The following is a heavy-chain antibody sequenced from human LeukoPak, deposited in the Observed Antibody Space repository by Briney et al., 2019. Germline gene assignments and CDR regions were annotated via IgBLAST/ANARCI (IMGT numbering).Heavy chain of an antibody. Sequence: GGSLRLSCAASGFTFSNYGMSWVRQAPGKGLEWVANIKQDGSEKYYVDSVKGRFTISRDNAKNSPYLQMNSLRAEDTAVYYCAREAVTTGIFEYWGQGTLVTVSS. CDR3: AREAVTTGIFEY. CDR2: IKQDGSEK. J-gene: IGHJ4*02. V-gene: IGHV3-7*01. D-gene: IGHD4-17*01. CDR1: GFTFSNYG.